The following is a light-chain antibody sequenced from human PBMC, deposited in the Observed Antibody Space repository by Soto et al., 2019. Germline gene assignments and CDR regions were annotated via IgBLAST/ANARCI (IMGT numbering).Light chain of an antibody. CDR2: GSS. Sequence: EIVLTQSPGNLSLSPGERATLSCRASQSVNSNFLAWYQQKPGQAPRLLVYGSSTRAAGVPDRFSGSGSGTDFTLTISRLETEDFAVYYCQQYGRSPLLYTFGQGTKLGVK. V-gene: IGKV3-20*01. CDR3: QQYGRSPLLYT. J-gene: IGKJ2*01. CDR1: QSVNSNF.